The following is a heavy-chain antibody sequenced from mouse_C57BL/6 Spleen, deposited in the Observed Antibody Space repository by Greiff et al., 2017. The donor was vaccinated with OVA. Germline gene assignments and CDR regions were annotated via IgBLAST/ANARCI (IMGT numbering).Heavy chain of an antibody. CDR1: GYTFTNYW. V-gene: IGHV1-63*01. CDR3: ARSGGYDHYYAMDY. D-gene: IGHD2-2*01. CDR2: IYPGGGYT. J-gene: IGHJ4*01. Sequence: QVQLQQSGAELVRPGTSVKMSCKASGYTFTNYWIGWAKPRPGHGLEWIGDIYPGGGYTNYNEKFKGKATLTADKSSSTAYMQFSSLTSEDSAIYYCARSGGYDHYYAMDYWGQGTSVTVSS.